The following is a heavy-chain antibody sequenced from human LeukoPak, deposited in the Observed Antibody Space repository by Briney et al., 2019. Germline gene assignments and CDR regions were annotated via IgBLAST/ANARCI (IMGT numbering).Heavy chain of an antibody. J-gene: IGHJ4*02. V-gene: IGHV5-51*04. Sequence: GESLKISCKGSGNSFTTYWSGWVRQMPDKGLGWLGIISPSDSAHRYSPTFQGQATIPAAKPIATASLRWSSLKATTTAMFSFARLGCGGDCYEFGYWGQGTLVTVSS. CDR3: ARLGCGGDCYEFGY. CDR2: ISPSDSAH. CDR1: GNSFTTYW. D-gene: IGHD2-21*01.